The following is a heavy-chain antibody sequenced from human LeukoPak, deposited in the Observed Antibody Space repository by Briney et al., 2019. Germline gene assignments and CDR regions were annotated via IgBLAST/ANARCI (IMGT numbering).Heavy chain of an antibody. CDR1: GGSISSYY. CDR3: ASLYYYDSSGYLSAFDI. Sequence: KASETLSLTCTVSGGSISSYYWSWIRQPPGKGLEWIGYIYYSGSTNYNPSLKSRVTISVDTSKNQFSLKLSSVTAADTAVYYCASLYYYDSSGYLSAFDIWGQGTMVTVSS. V-gene: IGHV4-59*01. D-gene: IGHD3-22*01. CDR2: IYYSGST. J-gene: IGHJ3*02.